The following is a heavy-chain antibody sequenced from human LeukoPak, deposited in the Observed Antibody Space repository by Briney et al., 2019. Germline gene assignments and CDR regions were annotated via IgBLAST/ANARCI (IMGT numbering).Heavy chain of an antibody. Sequence: ASVKVSCKASGGTFSSYAISWVRQAPGQGLEWMGGIIPIFGTANYAQKFQGRVTITADESTSTAYMELSSLRSEDTAVYYCARKETLDNWFDPWGQGTLVTVSS. CDR3: ARKETLDNWFDP. CDR1: GGTFSSYA. J-gene: IGHJ5*02. CDR2: IIPIFGTA. V-gene: IGHV1-69*13.